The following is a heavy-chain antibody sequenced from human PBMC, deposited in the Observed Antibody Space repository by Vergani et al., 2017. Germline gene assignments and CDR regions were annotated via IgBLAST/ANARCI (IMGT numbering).Heavy chain of an antibody. V-gene: IGHV4-39*07. CDR3: ARDSYDFWSGYPNGWFDP. D-gene: IGHD3-3*01. CDR2: IYYSGST. J-gene: IGHJ5*02. Sequence: QVQLQESGPGLVKPSETLSLTCTVSGGSISSSSYYWGWIRQPPGKGLEWIGSIYYSGSTNYNPSLKSRVTISVDTSKNQFSLKLSSVTAADTAVYYCARDSYDFWSGYPNGWFDPWGQGTLVTVSS. CDR1: GGSISSSSYY.